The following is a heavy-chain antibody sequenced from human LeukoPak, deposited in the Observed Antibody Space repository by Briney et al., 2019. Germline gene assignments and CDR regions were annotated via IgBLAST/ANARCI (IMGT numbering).Heavy chain of an antibody. Sequence: GGSLRLSCAASGFTFSSYWIHWVRQAPGKGLVWVSRIKSDGSTNYADSVKGRFTISRDNAKNTLSLQMNSLRAEDTGVYYCARAPSEIGGYYPEYFRPWGQGTVVTVSS. CDR1: GFTFSSYW. J-gene: IGHJ1*01. CDR3: ARAPSEIGGYYPEYFRP. CDR2: IKSDGST. D-gene: IGHD3-22*01. V-gene: IGHV3-74*01.